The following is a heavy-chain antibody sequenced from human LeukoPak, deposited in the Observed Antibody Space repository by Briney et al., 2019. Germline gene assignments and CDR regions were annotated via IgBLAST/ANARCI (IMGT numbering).Heavy chain of an antibody. CDR2: IYWDDDN. V-gene: IGHV2-5*02. J-gene: IGHJ4*02. CDR3: AHAGYSSSWWFIDY. CDR1: GFSLSTSGVG. Sequence: SGPTLANPTPALTLTCTFSGFSLSTSGVGVGWILQPPGKALEWLALIYWDDDNRYSPSLESRLTLTKDTSKNQVVLTMTNMDPVDTATYYCAHAGYSSSWWFIDYWGQGTLVTVSS. D-gene: IGHD6-13*01.